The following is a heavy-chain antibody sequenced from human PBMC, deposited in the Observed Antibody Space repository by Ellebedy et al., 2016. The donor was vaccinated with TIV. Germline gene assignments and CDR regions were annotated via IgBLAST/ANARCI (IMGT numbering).Heavy chain of an antibody. V-gene: IGHV2-70*04. Sequence: SGPTLVKPTETLTLTCTVSGFSLSNARLGVSWIRQPPGKALEWLARIDWDDDKLYSTSLKTRLTISKDTSKNQVVLTMTNMDPVDTATYYCARILGGYFDYWGQGTLVTVSS. D-gene: IGHD3-16*01. J-gene: IGHJ4*02. CDR1: GFSLSNARLG. CDR2: IDWDDDK. CDR3: ARILGGYFDY.